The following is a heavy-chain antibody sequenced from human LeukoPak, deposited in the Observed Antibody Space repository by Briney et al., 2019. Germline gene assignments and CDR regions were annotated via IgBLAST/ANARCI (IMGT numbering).Heavy chain of an antibody. J-gene: IGHJ4*02. D-gene: IGHD5/OR15-5a*01. CDR1: GGSFSGYY. Sequence: ASETLSLTCAVYGGSFSGYYWSWIRQPLGKGLEWIGSLSYSGNMYYSPSLKSRVTISVDTSKNQFSLNLNSVTAADTAVYYCARENIVSTRDFDCWGQGTLVTVSS. CDR2: LSYSGNM. CDR3: ARENIVSTRDFDC. V-gene: IGHV4-34*01.